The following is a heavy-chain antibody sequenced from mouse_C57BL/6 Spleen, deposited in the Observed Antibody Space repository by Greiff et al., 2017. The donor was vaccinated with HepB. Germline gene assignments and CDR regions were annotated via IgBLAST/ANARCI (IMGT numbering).Heavy chain of an antibody. Sequence: DVMLVESGGGLVKPGGSLKLSCAASGFTFSSYTMSWVRQTPEKRLEWVATISGGGGNTYYPDSVKGRFTISRDNAKNTLYLQMSSLRSEDTALYYCARKDWDAFAYWGQGTLVTVSA. D-gene: IGHD4-1*01. CDR1: GFTFSSYT. CDR3: ARKDWDAFAY. CDR2: ISGGGGNT. V-gene: IGHV5-9*01. J-gene: IGHJ3*01.